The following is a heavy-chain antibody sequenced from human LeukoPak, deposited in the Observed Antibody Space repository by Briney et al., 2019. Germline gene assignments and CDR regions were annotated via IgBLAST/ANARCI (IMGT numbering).Heavy chain of an antibody. CDR2: LNNDGSST. Sequence: GGSLRLSCAASGFTLSSYWMHWVGHAPGKGVVWGSRLNNDGSSTNYAESVKGRLTSSRDNAKNTLYLQMNSLRAEDTAVYYCARIALDAFDIWGQGTMVTVSS. J-gene: IGHJ3*02. D-gene: IGHD2-15*01. CDR1: GFTLSSYW. V-gene: IGHV3-74*01. CDR3: ARIALDAFDI.